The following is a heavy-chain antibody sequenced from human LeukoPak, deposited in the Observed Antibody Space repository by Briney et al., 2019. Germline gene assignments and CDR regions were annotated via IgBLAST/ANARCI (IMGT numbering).Heavy chain of an antibody. J-gene: IGHJ4*02. D-gene: IGHD5-12*01. CDR2: IRSKANSYAT. CDR3: TSPRRDGYNFDY. CDR1: GFTFGGSA. Sequence: GGSLRLSCAASGFTFGGSAMHWVRQASGKGLEWVGRIRSKANSYATAYAASVKGRFTISRDDSKNTAYLQMNSLKTEDTAVYYCTSPRRDGYNFDYWGQGTLVTVSS. V-gene: IGHV3-73*01.